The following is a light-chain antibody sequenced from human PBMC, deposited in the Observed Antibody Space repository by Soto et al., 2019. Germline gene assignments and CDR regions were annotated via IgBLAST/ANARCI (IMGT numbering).Light chain of an antibody. J-gene: IGKJ2*01. CDR2: GAS. V-gene: IGKV1-39*01. CDR3: QQSYSTPYT. Sequence: DILMTNSQSSLYASVGDRVTINFRESHRISSHVNWYHQRPGKEPTLLSFGASILESGGPSRFSGTGSGTEVTLTISSLQPEDLGTYYCQQSYSTPYTFGQGTTVVIK. CDR1: HRISSH.